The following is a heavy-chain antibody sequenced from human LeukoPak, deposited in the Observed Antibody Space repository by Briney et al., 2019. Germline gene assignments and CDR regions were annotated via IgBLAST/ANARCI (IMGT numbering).Heavy chain of an antibody. Sequence: HRASVKVSCKASGDTFTPYYIHWVRQAPGQGLEWMGVINSRIGSTTYAQKFQGRVTMTTDRSTNSVYMDLSSLRFEDTAIYYCTGFESGTDYNLPFNTWGQGTLVTVSS. V-gene: IGHV1-46*03. CDR1: GDTFTPYY. CDR2: INSRIGST. D-gene: IGHD3-10*01. CDR3: TGFESGTDYNLPFNT. J-gene: IGHJ4*02.